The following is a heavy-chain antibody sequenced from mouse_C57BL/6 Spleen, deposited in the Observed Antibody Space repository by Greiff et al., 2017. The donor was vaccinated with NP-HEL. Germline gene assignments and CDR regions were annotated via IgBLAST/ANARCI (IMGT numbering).Heavy chain of an antibody. Sequence: EVMLVESGGGLVKPGGSLKLSCAASGFTFSDYGMHWVRQAPEKGLEWVAYISSGSSTIYYADTVKGRFTISRDNAKNTLFLQMTSLRSEDTAMYYCARNDGYYVLYWYFDVWGTGTTVTVSS. J-gene: IGHJ1*03. V-gene: IGHV5-17*01. CDR3: ARNDGYYVLYWYFDV. CDR2: ISSGSSTI. CDR1: GFTFSDYG. D-gene: IGHD2-3*01.